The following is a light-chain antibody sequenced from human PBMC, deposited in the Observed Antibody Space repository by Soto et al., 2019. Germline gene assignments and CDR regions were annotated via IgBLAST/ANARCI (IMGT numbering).Light chain of an antibody. Sequence: QSALTQPRSVSGSPGQSVTISCTGASSDVGGYNYVSWYQQHPGKAPKLMIYDVSKRPSGVPDHFSGSKSGNTASLTISGLQAEDGADYYCCSYAGSYTFVFGTGTKLTVL. J-gene: IGLJ1*01. CDR1: SSDVGGYNY. CDR3: CSYAGSYTFV. V-gene: IGLV2-11*01. CDR2: DVS.